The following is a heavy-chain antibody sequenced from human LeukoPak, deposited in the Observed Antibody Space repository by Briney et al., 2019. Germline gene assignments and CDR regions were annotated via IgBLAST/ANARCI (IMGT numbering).Heavy chain of an antibody. J-gene: IGHJ4*02. CDR1: GFTFSSHA. CDR2: ISYDGSNK. CDR3: ARDEVAVAGSLMATIDY. Sequence: PGGSLRLSCAASGFTFSSHAMHWVRQAPGKGLEWVAVISYDGSNKYYADSVKGRFTISRDNSKNTLHLQMNSLRAEDTAVYYCARDEVAVAGSLMATIDYWGQGTLVTVSS. V-gene: IGHV3-30*04. D-gene: IGHD6-19*01.